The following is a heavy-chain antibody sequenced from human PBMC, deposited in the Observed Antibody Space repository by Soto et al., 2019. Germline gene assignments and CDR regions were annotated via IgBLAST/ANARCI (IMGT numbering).Heavy chain of an antibody. CDR2: INHSGST. J-gene: IGHJ4*02. V-gene: IGHV4-34*01. Sequence: PSETLSLTCAVYGGSFSGYYWTWIRQPPGTGLEWIGEINHSGSTNYNPSLKSRVTISVDTSKNQFSLKLMSVTAADTAVYYCARHFVAVVIKGWGYWGQGTLVTVSS. D-gene: IGHD3-22*01. CDR3: ARHFVAVVIKGWGY. CDR1: GGSFSGYY.